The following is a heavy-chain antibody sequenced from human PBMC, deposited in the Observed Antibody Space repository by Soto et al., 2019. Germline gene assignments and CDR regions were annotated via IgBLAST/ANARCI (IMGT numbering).Heavy chain of an antibody. CDR3: ARATQSYYDTSGYYSYVH. V-gene: IGHV3-20*04. J-gene: IGHJ4*02. Sequence: PGGSLRLSCAASGITFNNHALSWVRQAPGKGLEWVSGISGSKGYADSVKGRFTISRDNAKSSLYLQMNNLRAEDTAFYFCARATQSYYDTSGYYSYVHWGQGAQVTVSS. D-gene: IGHD3-22*01. CDR2: ISGSK. CDR1: GITFNNHA.